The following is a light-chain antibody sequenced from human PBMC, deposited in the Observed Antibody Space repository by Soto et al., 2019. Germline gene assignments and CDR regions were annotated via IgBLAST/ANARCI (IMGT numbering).Light chain of an antibody. V-gene: IGKV3-15*01. Sequence: EIVMTQSPATLSVSPGDRATLSCRASQNVNSNLAWYQQKPGQAPRLLVYGASTRATGISARFSGSGSGTEFTLTLSSLQSEDFAVYYCQQYNNWPLTFGGGTKVEI. CDR1: QNVNSN. CDR2: GAS. J-gene: IGKJ4*01. CDR3: QQYNNWPLT.